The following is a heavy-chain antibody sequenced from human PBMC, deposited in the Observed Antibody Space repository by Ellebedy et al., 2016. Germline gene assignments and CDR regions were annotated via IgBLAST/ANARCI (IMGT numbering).Heavy chain of an antibody. V-gene: IGHV1-18*01. CDR1: GYTFSNYG. D-gene: IGHD2-2*01. J-gene: IGHJ4*02. CDR2: ISAYNGDT. CDR3: ARGGMLYCSSTYCVDY. Sequence: ASVKVSXXASGYTFSNYGITWVRQAPGQGLEWMGWISAYNGDTNYAQKLQDRVTMTTDTSTSTAYMELRTLKSDDTAIYYCARGGMLYCSSTYCVDYWGQGTLVTVSS.